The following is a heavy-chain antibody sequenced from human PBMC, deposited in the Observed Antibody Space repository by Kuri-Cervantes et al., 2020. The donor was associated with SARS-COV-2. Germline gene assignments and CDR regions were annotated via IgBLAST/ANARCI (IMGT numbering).Heavy chain of an antibody. Sequence: GESLKISCAASGFTFSSYWMHWVRRAPGKGLVWVSRINSDGSSTSYADSVKGRFTISRDNAKNTLYLQMSSLRAEDTAVYYCAREGYYYDSTEANREGINAFDIWGQGTMVTVSS. J-gene: IGHJ3*02. V-gene: IGHV3-74*01. CDR3: AREGYYYDSTEANREGINAFDI. CDR1: GFTFSSYW. CDR2: INSDGSST. D-gene: IGHD3-22*01.